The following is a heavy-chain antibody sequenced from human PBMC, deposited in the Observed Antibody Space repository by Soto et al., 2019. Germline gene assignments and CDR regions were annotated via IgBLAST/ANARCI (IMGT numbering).Heavy chain of an antibody. CDR3: ARQAGFYYYYGMDV. CDR1: GGSISSSSYY. D-gene: IGHD6-19*01. CDR2: IYRSGFT. J-gene: IGHJ6*02. V-gene: IGHV4-39*01. Sequence: SETLSLTCSVSGGSISSSSYYWAWIRQPPGKGLEWIGSIYRSGFTYDNESLKSRLTLSVDTATNQFSLKLSSVTAADTAVYYCARQAGFYYYYGMDVWGQGTTVTVSS.